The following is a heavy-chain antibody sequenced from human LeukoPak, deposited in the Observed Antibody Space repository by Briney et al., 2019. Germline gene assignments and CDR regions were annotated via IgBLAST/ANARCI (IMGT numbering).Heavy chain of an antibody. CDR2: IYHSGST. Sequence: SETLSLTCTVSGGSVNGGSYYWSWIRQPPGKGLEWIGYIYHSGSTYYNPSLKSRVTISVDRSKNQFSLKLSSVTAADTAVYYCARVWGGSYFDYWGQGTLVTVSS. D-gene: IGHD1-26*01. J-gene: IGHJ4*02. V-gene: IGHV4-30-2*01. CDR3: ARVWGGSYFDY. CDR1: GGSVNGGSYY.